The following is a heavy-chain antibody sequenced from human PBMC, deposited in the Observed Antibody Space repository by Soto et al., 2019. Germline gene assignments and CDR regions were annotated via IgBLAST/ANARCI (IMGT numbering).Heavy chain of an antibody. D-gene: IGHD3-9*01. CDR2: ISYDGSNK. Sequence: PGGSLRLSCAASGFTFSSYGMHWVRQAPGKGLEWVAVISYDGSNKYYADSVKGRFTISRDNSKNTLYLQMNSLRAEDTVVYYWAKDRAYFGWLGSHYMDGWGKGTTVTVSS. CDR3: AKDRAYFGWLGSHYMDG. V-gene: IGHV3-30*18. CDR1: GFTFSSYG. J-gene: IGHJ6*03.